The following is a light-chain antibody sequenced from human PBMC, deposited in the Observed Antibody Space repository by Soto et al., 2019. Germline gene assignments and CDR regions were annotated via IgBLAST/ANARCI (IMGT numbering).Light chain of an antibody. CDR3: QQLHSYPIP. CDR2: GAS. CDR1: QVIRND. V-gene: IGKV1-17*01. Sequence: TKSASSLSASVRDRVAITCRASQVIRNDLGWYQQEPGKAPKLLVYGASTLYTGVPSRFSGSESGAVFTLTISSLQPEDFATYYCQQLHSYPIPFGQVGRLAIK. J-gene: IGKJ5*01.